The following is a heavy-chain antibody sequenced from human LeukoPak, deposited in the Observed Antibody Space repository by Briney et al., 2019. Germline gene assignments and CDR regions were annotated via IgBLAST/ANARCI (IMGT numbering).Heavy chain of an antibody. V-gene: IGHV3-30*04. CDR2: ISYDGSNK. D-gene: IGHD5-24*01. J-gene: IGHJ4*02. CDR1: GFILSDYN. CDR3: VKYFSAFEYNSAFDY. Sequence: PGRSLRLSCAASGFILSDYNMHWVRQAPGKGLEWVAVISYDGSNKYYADSVKGRFTISRDNSKNTLYLQMNSLRAEDTAVYYCVKYFSAFEYNSAFDYWGQGTLVTVSS.